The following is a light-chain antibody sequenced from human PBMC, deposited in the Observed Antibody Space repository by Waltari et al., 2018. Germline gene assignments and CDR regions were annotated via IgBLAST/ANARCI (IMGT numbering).Light chain of an antibody. CDR3: MQTLQTPLT. CDR2: LGS. Sequence: DIVMTQSPLSLPVTPGEPASMSCRSSQNLLHSNGYNYSDWYLQKPGQSPQLLISLGSNRASGVPDRFSGSGSGTDFTLKISRVEAEDVGVYYCMQTLQTPLTFGGGTKVDIK. CDR1: QNLLHSNGYNY. J-gene: IGKJ4*01. V-gene: IGKV2-28*01.